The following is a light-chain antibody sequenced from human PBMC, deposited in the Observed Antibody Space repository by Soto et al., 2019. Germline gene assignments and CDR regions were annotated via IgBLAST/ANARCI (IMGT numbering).Light chain of an antibody. CDR3: SSYAAAARV. Sequence: QSVLTQPPSASGSPGQSVTISCTGTSSDVGGYNYVSWYQQHPGKAPKLMIYEVSKRPSGVPDRFSGSKSGNTASLTVSGLQAEDEADYYCSSYAAAARVFGGGTKVTVL. V-gene: IGLV2-8*01. CDR1: SSDVGGYNY. J-gene: IGLJ2*01. CDR2: EVS.